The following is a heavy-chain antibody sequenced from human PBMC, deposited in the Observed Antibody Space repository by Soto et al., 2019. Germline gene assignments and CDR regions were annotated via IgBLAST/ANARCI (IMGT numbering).Heavy chain of an antibody. CDR3: EKEQYSDYGGLGHY. Sequence: SLTLSCSASGFTFSSYAMSWVRQAPGKGLEWVSTISGYGGSSDYADSVDGRFTISRDNSKNTLYLQMNSLRAEDTAVYYCEKEQYSDYGGLGHYWGQGT. CDR1: GFTFSSYA. D-gene: IGHD4-17*01. V-gene: IGHV3-23*01. J-gene: IGHJ4*02. CDR2: ISGYGGSS.